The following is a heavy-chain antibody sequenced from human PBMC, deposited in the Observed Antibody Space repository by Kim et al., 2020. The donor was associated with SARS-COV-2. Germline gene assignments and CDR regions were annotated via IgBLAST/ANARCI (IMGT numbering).Heavy chain of an antibody. CDR3: ARDVGVTTYHY. J-gene: IGHJ4*02. Sequence: SETLSLTCTVSGGSFNSGDYYWSWIRQHPGKGLEWIGYIYSSGSTYYNPSLKSRVTISLDTSKSQFSLKLTSVTAADTAVYFCARDVGVTTYHYWGQGTLVTVSS. V-gene: IGHV4-31*03. D-gene: IGHD1-26*01. CDR1: GGSFNSGDYY. CDR2: IYSSGST.